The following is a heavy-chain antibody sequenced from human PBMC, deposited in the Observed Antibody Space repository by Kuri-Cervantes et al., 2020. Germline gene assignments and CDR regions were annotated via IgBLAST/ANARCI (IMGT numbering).Heavy chain of an antibody. Sequence: SETLSLTCTVSGGSISSSSYYWGWIRQPPGKGLEWIGSIYYSGSTYYNPSLKSRVTISVDTFKNQFSLKLSSVTAADTAVYYCARPDGYNYYAFDIWGQGTMVTVSS. CDR3: ARPDGYNYYAFDI. CDR1: GGSISSSSYY. CDR2: IYYSGST. D-gene: IGHD5-24*01. J-gene: IGHJ3*02. V-gene: IGHV4-39*01.